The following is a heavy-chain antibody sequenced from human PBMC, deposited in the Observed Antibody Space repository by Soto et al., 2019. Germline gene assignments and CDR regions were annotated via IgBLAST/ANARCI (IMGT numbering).Heavy chain of an antibody. D-gene: IGHD3-22*01. CDR3: AKIAGYDSSGYLFDY. J-gene: IGHJ4*02. V-gene: IGHV3-30*02. Sequence: GGSLRLSCAASGFNFGTYGMHWVRQAPGKGLEWVAVIWSDGSSKYYADSVKGRFTISRDNSKNTLYLQMNSLRAEDTAVYYCAKIAGYDSSGYLFDYWGQGTLVTVSS. CDR2: IWSDGSSK. CDR1: GFNFGTYG.